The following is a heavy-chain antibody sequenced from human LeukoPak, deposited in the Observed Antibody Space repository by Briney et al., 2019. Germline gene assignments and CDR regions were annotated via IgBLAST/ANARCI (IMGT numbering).Heavy chain of an antibody. V-gene: IGHV1-2*02. CDR1: GYTFTGYY. Sequence: ASVKVSCKASGYTFTGYYMHWVRQAPGQGLEWMGWINPNSGGTNYAQKFQGRVTMTRDTSISTAYMELSRLRSDDTAVYYCARRSGIAVAGRTYYFGYWGQGTLVTVSS. D-gene: IGHD6-19*01. CDR3: ARRSGIAVAGRTYYFGY. CDR2: INPNSGGT. J-gene: IGHJ4*02.